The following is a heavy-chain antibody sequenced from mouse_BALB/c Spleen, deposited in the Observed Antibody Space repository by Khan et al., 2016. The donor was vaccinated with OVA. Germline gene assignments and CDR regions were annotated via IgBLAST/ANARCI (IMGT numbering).Heavy chain of an antibody. D-gene: IGHD2-14*01. Sequence: QIQLVQSGPELKKPGETVKISCKASGYTFTDYSMHWVKQAPGKGLKWMGWINTETGEPTYADDFKGRFAFSLETSARTAYLQINNLKNEDTATYFGARDRYDYFDYWGQGTTLTVSS. J-gene: IGHJ2*01. CDR2: INTETGEP. CDR1: GYTFTDYS. CDR3: ARDRYDYFDY. V-gene: IGHV9-2-1*01.